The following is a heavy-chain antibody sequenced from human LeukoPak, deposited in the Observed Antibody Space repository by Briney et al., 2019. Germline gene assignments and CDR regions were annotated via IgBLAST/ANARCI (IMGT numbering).Heavy chain of an antibody. D-gene: IGHD3-9*01. Sequence: SETLSLTCAVYGGSFSGYYWSWIRHPPGKGLEWIGEINHSGSTNYNPSLKRRVTISVDTSKNQFSLKLNSVTAADTAVYYCATVGLRYFDWQLNTNWFDPWGQGTLVTVSS. CDR3: ATVGLRYFDWQLNTNWFDP. CDR2: INHSGST. CDR1: GGSFSGYY. V-gene: IGHV4-34*01. J-gene: IGHJ5*02.